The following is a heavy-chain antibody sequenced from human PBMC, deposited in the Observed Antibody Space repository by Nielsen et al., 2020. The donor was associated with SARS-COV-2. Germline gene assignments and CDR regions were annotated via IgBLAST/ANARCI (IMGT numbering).Heavy chain of an antibody. CDR1: GFTFSSYS. CDR2: ISSSSSYI. J-gene: IGHJ4*02. V-gene: IGHV3-21*01. D-gene: IGHD5-24*01. CDR3: ARDSYNANYFDY. Sequence: GGSLRLSCAASGFTFSSYSMNWVRQAPGKGLEWVSSISSSSSYIYYADSVKGRFTISRDNAKNSLYLQMNSLRAEDTAVYYCARDSYNANYFDYWGQGTLVTVSS.